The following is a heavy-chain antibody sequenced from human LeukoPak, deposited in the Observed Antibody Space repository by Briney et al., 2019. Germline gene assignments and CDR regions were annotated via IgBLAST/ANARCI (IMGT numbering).Heavy chain of an antibody. CDR3: ARRGNYCFDY. CDR1: GFTVSSYY. V-gene: IGHV3-23*01. Sequence: GGSLRLSCAASGFTVSSYYMSWVRQAPGKGLEWVSTITGSGASTSYADSVEGRFTVSRDNSRSTLYLQMDTLGTGDTAIYYCARRGNYCFDYWGQGTLVTVSS. D-gene: IGHD1-26*01. CDR2: ITGSGAST. J-gene: IGHJ4*02.